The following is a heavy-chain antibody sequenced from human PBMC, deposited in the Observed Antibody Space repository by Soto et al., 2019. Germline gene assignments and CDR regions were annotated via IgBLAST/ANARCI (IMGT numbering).Heavy chain of an antibody. CDR2: ITPNSGDT. Sequence: QVQLVQSGAEVKKPGASVKVSCKASGYTFTVFYMNWVRQAPGQGLEWIGWITPNSGDTNYAQKFQGRVTMTRDTSISTAYMELSRLRSDDTVVYYCARVGSGYPEYFQHWGQGNLLTVSS. J-gene: IGHJ1*01. CDR1: GYTFTVFY. V-gene: IGHV1-2*02. CDR3: ARVGSGYPEYFQH. D-gene: IGHD3-22*01.